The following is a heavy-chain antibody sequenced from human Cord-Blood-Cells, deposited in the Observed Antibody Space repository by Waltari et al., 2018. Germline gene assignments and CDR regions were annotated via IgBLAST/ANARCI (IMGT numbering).Heavy chain of an antibody. V-gene: IGHV2-5*01. CDR1: G. CDR3: AHTPGDDAFDI. J-gene: IGHJ3*02. D-gene: IGHD7-27*01. CDR2: IYWNDDK. Sequence: GVGWIRQPPGKALEWLALIYWNDDKRYSPSLKSRLTITKDTSKNQVVLTMTNMDPVDTATYYCAHTPGDDAFDIWGQGTMVTVSS.